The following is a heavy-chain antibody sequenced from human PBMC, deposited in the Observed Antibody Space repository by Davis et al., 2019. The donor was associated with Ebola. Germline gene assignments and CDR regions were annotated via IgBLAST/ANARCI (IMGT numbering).Heavy chain of an antibody. Sequence: GESLKISCKGSGYSFTSYSFGPERQLHANGMEWMGIIYPGDSDTGYSPSFQGQVTISADKTISTAYLQWSSLKASDTAMYYCARLSVVVPAAYGMDFWGQGTTVTVSS. CDR2: IYPGDSDT. CDR3: ARLSVVVPAAYGMDF. D-gene: IGHD2-2*01. J-gene: IGHJ6*02. V-gene: IGHV5-51*01. CDR1: GYSFTSYS.